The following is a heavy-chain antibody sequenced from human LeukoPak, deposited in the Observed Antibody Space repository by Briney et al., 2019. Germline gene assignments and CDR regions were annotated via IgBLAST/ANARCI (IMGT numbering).Heavy chain of an antibody. CDR3: TRRYSSSWYSFDY. CDR2: ISYDGSNK. J-gene: IGHJ4*02. D-gene: IGHD6-13*01. V-gene: IGHV3-30*04. CDR1: GFTFSSYA. Sequence: GGSLRLSCAASGFTFSSYAMHWVRQAPGKGLEWVAVISYDGSNKYYADSVKGRFTISRDNSKNTLYLQMNSLRAEDTALYYCTRRYSSSWYSFDYWGQGTLVIVSS.